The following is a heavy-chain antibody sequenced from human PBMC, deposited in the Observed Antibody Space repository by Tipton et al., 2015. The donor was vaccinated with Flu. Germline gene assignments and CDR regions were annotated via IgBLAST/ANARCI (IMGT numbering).Heavy chain of an antibody. V-gene: IGHV1-46*01. J-gene: IGHJ6*02. CDR2: INPSGGST. Sequence: QLVQSGAEVKKPGASVKVSCKASGYTFTSYYMHWVRQAPGQGLEWMGIINPSGGSTSYAQKFQGRVTMTRDTSTSTVYMELSSLRSEDTAVYYCARFYDSSGYYPFDYYGTDVWGQGTTVTVSS. CDR3: ARFYDSSGYYPFDYYGTDV. D-gene: IGHD3-22*01. CDR1: GYTFTSYY.